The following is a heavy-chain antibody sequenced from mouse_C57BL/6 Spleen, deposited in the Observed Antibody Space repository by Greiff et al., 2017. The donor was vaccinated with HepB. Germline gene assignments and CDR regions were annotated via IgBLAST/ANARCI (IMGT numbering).Heavy chain of an antibody. CDR2: IYPRSGTT. J-gene: IGHJ2*01. Sequence: QVTLKESGAELARPGASVKLSCKASGYTFTSYGISWVKQRTGQGLEWIGEIYPRSGTTYYNEKFKGKATLTADKSSSTAYMELRSLTSEDSAVYFCARDGSGSGYFDYWGQGTTLTVSS. D-gene: IGHD1-3*01. CDR1: GYTFTSYG. CDR3: ARDGSGSGYFDY. V-gene: IGHV1-81*01.